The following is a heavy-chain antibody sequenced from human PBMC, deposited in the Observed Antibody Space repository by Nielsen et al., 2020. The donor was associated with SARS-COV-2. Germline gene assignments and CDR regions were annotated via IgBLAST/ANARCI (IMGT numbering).Heavy chain of an antibody. CDR2: IYTSGST. D-gene: IGHD4-17*01. J-gene: IGHJ2*01. Sequence: LRLSCTVSGGSISSGSYYWSWIRQPAGKGLEWIGRIYTSGSTNYNPSLKSRVTISVDTSKNQFSLKLSSVTAADTAVYYCASQTNGDYGYFDLWGRGTLVTVSS. V-gene: IGHV4-61*02. CDR1: GGSISSGSYY. CDR3: ASQTNGDYGYFDL.